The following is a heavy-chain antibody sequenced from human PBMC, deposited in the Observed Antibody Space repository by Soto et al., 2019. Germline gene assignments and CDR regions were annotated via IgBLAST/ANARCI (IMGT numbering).Heavy chain of an antibody. V-gene: IGHV1-69*01. CDR2: IIPIFGTA. CDR1: GGTFSSYA. Sequence: QVQLVQSGAEVKKPGSSVKVSCKASGGTFSSYAISWVRHAPGQGLEWMGGIIPIFGTANYAQKFQGRVTITAHESTSTAYMELSSLRSEDTAVYYCAREWVDSGYDRELDYWGQGTLVTVSS. CDR3: AREWVDSGYDRELDY. D-gene: IGHD5-12*01. J-gene: IGHJ4*02.